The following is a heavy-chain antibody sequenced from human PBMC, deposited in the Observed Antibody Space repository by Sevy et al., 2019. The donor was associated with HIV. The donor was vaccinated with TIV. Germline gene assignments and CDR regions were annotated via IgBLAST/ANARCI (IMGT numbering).Heavy chain of an antibody. J-gene: IGHJ6*02. Sequence: WGSLRLSCAASGFTFSSYGMHWVRQAPGKGLEWVAVIWYDGSNKYYADSVKGRFTISRDNSKNTLYLQMNSLRAEDTAVYYCARVREDTAMVYRLLDDYYGMDVWGQGTTVTVSS. D-gene: IGHD5-18*01. CDR2: IWYDGSNK. CDR1: GFTFSSYG. CDR3: ARVREDTAMVYRLLDDYYGMDV. V-gene: IGHV3-33*01.